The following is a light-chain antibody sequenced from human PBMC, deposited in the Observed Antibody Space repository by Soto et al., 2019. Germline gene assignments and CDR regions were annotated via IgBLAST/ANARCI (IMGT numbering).Light chain of an antibody. CDR1: QSVSSN. CDR3: HQRSSWPWT. Sequence: EIVMTQSPATLSVSPGERATLSCRASQSVSSNLAWYQQKPGQAPRPLIYGASTRATGIPARFSGSGSGTDFTLTIRSLEPEDFAVYYCHQRSSWPWTFGQGTKVDIK. V-gene: IGKV3-15*01. J-gene: IGKJ1*01. CDR2: GAS.